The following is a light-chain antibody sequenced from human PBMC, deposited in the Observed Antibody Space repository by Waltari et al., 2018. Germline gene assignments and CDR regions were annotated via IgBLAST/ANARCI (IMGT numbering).Light chain of an antibody. J-gene: IGLJ3*02. Sequence: QSVLTQPPSASGTPGQRVTISCSGSSSNIGSSYVYWYQQLPGTAPKLLIYRSNRRPSGFPDRFSGSKSGTSASLAISGLRSEDEADYYCAAWDDSLSVNWVFGGGTKLTVL. CDR1: SSNIGSSY. V-gene: IGLV1-47*01. CDR2: RSN. CDR3: AAWDDSLSVNWV.